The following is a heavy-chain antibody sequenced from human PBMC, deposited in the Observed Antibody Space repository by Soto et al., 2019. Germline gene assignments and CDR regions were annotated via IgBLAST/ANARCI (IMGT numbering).Heavy chain of an antibody. V-gene: IGHV3-48*03. CDR3: ASENSPAGMDV. D-gene: IGHD6-13*01. Sequence: EVQLVESGGGLAQPGGSLRLSCTASRFTFSSYEMIWIRQAPGKGLEWVSYISTSGSTIYYADSVKGRFTISRDNAKNSLYLQMNSLRVEDTAVYYCASENSPAGMDVWGQGTTVTVSS. J-gene: IGHJ6*02. CDR1: RFTFSSYE. CDR2: ISTSGSTI.